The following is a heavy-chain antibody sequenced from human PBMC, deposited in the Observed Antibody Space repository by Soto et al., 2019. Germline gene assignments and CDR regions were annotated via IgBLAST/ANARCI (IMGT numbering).Heavy chain of an antibody. V-gene: IGHV3-30-3*01. CDR3: ARGLKYYYDSSGYYGMDV. Sequence: XGSLRLSCAAAGFTFSSYAMHWARQAPGKGLEWVAVISYDGSNKYYADSVKGRFTISRDNSKNTLYLQMNSLRAEDTAVYYCARGLKYYYDSSGYYGMDVWGQGTTVTVSS. CDR2: ISYDGSNK. CDR1: GFTFSSYA. D-gene: IGHD3-22*01. J-gene: IGHJ6*02.